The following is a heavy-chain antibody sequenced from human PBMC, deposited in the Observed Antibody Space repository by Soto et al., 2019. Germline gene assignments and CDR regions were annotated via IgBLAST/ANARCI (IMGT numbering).Heavy chain of an antibody. J-gene: IGHJ4*02. CDR2: IIGNGRST. V-gene: IGHV3-23*01. D-gene: IGHD3-16*02. CDR1: GFPFSSYA. CDR3: SKGAFGGVVVTSREY. Sequence: EVQLLESGGGLVQPGGSKRLSCSASGFPFSSYAMTWVRQTPERGLEWVATIIGNGRSTYYADSVKGRFTLSRDNAKNTLYLQMDSLRAEDTAVYFCSKGAFGGVVVTSREYWGQGALVTVSS.